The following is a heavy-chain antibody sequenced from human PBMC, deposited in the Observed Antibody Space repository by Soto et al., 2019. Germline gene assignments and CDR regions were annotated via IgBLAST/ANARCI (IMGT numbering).Heavy chain of an antibody. V-gene: IGHV1-69*01. J-gene: IGHJ6*02. CDR2: TIPILGTA. CDR3: ARGNGLDI. CDR1: GGTLINFA. Sequence: XSVKETCQASGGTLINFATNLVRQAPAQGREWMGGTIPILGTANYAQKFQGRVTIIADETTNTDSLELTSLRSEDTDVYSCARGNGLDIWGQGTTVTVPS.